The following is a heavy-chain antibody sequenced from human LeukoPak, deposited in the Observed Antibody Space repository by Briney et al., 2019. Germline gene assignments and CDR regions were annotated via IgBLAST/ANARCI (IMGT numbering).Heavy chain of an antibody. J-gene: IGHJ6*03. CDR1: GGSISNYY. V-gene: IGHV4-4*07. D-gene: IGHD6-6*01. Sequence: SETLSLTCTVSGGSISNYYWSWIRQPAGKGLEWMGRIYTSGSTNYNPSLKSRVTMSVDTSKNQFSLKLDSVTAADTAVYYCARDVRRSSSSSNSYYYYMDVWGKGTTVTVSS. CDR2: IYTSGST. CDR3: ARDVRRSSSSSNSYYYYMDV.